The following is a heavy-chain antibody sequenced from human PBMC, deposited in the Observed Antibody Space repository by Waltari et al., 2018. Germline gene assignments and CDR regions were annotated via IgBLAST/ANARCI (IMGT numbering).Heavy chain of an antibody. V-gene: IGHV3-74*03. CDR2: ISNDESSL. CDR1: GFRFSNYW. Sequence: EEQLLESGGGLVQPGDSLRLSCPASGFRFSNYWLNWVRQSPGQGLVWVARISNDESSLTYADSVKGRFTISRDNAKNTLYLQMKRLRAEDTAVYYCVRLAQRTYRSPVPGRHYYYGMDVWGQGTTVTVSS. J-gene: IGHJ6*02. CDR3: VRLAQRTYRSPVPGRHYYYGMDV. D-gene: IGHD3-10*01.